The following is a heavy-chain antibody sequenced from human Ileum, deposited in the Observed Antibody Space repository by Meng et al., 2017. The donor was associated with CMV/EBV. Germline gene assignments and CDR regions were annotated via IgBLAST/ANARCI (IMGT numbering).Heavy chain of an antibody. J-gene: IGHJ4*02. CDR2: MNPKNGDS. CDR3: AREGAYSYGLD. V-gene: IGHV1-8*01. Sequence: SCEASGNTFTSSDIYWVRQATGQGLEWMGWMNPKNGDSGYAQKFQGRVTMTRSTSIRTAYMELSSLRSEDTAVYYCAREGAYSYGLDWGQGTLVTVSS. CDR1: GNTFTSSD. D-gene: IGHD5-18*01.